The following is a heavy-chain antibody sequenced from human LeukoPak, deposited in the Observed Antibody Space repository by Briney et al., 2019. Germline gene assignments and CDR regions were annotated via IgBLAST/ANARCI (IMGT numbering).Heavy chain of an antibody. V-gene: IGHV3-23*01. CDR3: TKETPLAVAGS. CDR1: GFTFNSYA. Sequence: PGGSLRHSCAASGFTFNSYAMSWVRQAPGERPEWVSAIGGRGDNIYYADSVKGRFTVSRDNSKNTLYLQMNSLRAEDTAVYYCTKETPLAVAGSWGQGTLVTVSS. J-gene: IGHJ5*02. D-gene: IGHD6-19*01. CDR2: IGGRGDNI.